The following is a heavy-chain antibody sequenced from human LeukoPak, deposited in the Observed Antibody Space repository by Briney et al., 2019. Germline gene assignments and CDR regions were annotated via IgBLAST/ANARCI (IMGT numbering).Heavy chain of an antibody. CDR2: INQDGTKK. Sequence: GGSLRLSCVASRFTFSNYWMSWVRQAPGKGLEWVANINQDGTKKVYAASLRGRFTISRDNAKESLYLQLNSLRADDTAVYYCARKKPNSNGGSCADAFESWGQRTMVTVAS. V-gene: IGHV3-7*01. D-gene: IGHD2-15*01. CDR1: RFTFSNYW. J-gene: IGHJ3*02. CDR3: ARKKPNSNGGSCADAFES.